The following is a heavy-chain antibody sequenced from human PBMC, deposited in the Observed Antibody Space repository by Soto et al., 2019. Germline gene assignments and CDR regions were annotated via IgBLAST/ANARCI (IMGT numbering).Heavy chain of an antibody. CDR2: ISYDGSNE. Sequence: QVQLVESGGGVVQPGRSLRLSCAASGFTFSSYGMHWVRQAPGKGLEWVAVISYDGSNEYYADSVKGRFTNSRDNSKNTLYLQMNSLRAEDTAVYYCAKDPRVPSKSVWYGMDVWGQGTTVTVSS. CDR1: GFTFSSYG. D-gene: IGHD2-8*01. V-gene: IGHV3-30*18. CDR3: AKDPRVPSKSVWYGMDV. J-gene: IGHJ6*02.